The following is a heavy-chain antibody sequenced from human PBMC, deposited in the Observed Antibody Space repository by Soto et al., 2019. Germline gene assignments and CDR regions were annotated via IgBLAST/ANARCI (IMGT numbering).Heavy chain of an antibody. V-gene: IGHV1-2*04. CDR3: ARGGAYYYDSSAPDRGLSGLQFDY. D-gene: IGHD3-22*01. CDR2: INPNSGGT. J-gene: IGHJ4*02. CDR1: GYTFTGYY. Sequence: GASVKVSCKASGYTFTGYYMHWVRQAPGQGLEWMGWINPNSGGTNYAQKFQGWVTMTRDTSISTAYMELSRLRSDDTAVYYCARGGAYYYDSSAPDRGLSGLQFDYWGQGTLVTVSS.